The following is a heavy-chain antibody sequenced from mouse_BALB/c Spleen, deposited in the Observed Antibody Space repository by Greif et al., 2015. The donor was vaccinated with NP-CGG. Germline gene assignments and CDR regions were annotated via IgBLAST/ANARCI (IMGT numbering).Heavy chain of an antibody. V-gene: IGHV1-4*01. CDR2: INPSSGYT. Sequence: QVQLKQSGAEPARPGASVKMSCKASGYTFTSYTMHWVKQRPGQGLEWIGYINPSSGYTNYNQKFKDKATLTADKSSSTAYRQLSSLTSEDSAVYYCARYYYGSSLYAMDYWGQGTSVTVSS. CDR3: ARYYYGSSLYAMDY. CDR1: GYTFTSYT. D-gene: IGHD1-1*01. J-gene: IGHJ4*01.